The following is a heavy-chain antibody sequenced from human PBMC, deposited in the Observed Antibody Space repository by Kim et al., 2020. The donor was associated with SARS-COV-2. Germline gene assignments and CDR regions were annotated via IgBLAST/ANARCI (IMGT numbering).Heavy chain of an antibody. CDR3: ARGDTIFGVVINAFDI. D-gene: IGHD3-3*01. V-gene: IGHV4-31*02. Sequence: PSLQIRVTISVDASKTQFSLKLSSVTAADTAVYYCARGDTIFGVVINAFDIWGQGTMVTVSS. J-gene: IGHJ3*02.